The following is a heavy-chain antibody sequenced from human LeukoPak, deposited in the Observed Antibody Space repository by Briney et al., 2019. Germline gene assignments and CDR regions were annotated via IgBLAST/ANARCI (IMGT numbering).Heavy chain of an antibody. Sequence: PSETLSLTCTVSGGSISSSSYHWGWIRQPPGKGLEWIGSIYYSGSTYYKPSLKSRVTISVDTSRNHFSLKLSSVTAADTAVYYCARHYKTLVGGTYRIDPWGQGTLVTVSS. CDR2: IYYSGST. J-gene: IGHJ5*02. CDR3: ARHYKTLVGGTYRIDP. D-gene: IGHD1-26*01. V-gene: IGHV4-39*01. CDR1: GGSISSSSYH.